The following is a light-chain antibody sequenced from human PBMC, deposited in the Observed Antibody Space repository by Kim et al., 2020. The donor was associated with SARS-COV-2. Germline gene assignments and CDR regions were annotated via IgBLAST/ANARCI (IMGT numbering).Light chain of an antibody. Sequence: DIQMTQSPSTLSASVGDRVTIICRASQGISSWLAWYQQKPGKAPKLLIYDASSLESGVPSRFSGSGSGTEFTLTISSLQPDDFATYYCQQYNSYSYTFGKGTKLEI. CDR2: DAS. CDR3: QQYNSYSYT. V-gene: IGKV1-5*02. J-gene: IGKJ2*01. CDR1: QGISSW.